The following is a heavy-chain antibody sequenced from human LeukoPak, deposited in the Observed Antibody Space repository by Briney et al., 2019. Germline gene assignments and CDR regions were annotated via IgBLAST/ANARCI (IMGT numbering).Heavy chain of an antibody. CDR2: ISSSSSYI. CDR1: GFTFSSYS. Sequence: GGSLRLSCAASGFTFSSYSMNWVRQAPGKGLEWVSSISSSSSYIYYADSVKGRFTISRDNAKNSLYLQMNSLRAEDTAVYYCASSAEYXLLNWFDPWGQGTLVTVSS. J-gene: IGHJ5*02. V-gene: IGHV3-21*01. D-gene: IGHD2-2*01. CDR3: ASSAEYXLLNWFDP.